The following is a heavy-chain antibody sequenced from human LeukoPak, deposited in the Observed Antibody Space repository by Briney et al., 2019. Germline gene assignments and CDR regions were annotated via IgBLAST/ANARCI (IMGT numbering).Heavy chain of an antibody. CDR3: ARLSEMLRGPEVIYYFEH. V-gene: IGHV1-18*01. J-gene: IGHJ4*02. CDR1: GYTFTSYG. CDR2: ISAYNGNT. D-gene: IGHD3-10*01. Sequence: GASVKVSCKASGYTFTSYGISWVRQAPGQGLEWMGWISAYNGNTNYAQKLQGRVTMTTDTSTSTAYMELRSLRSDDTAVYYCARLSEMLRGPEVIYYFEHWGQGTLVTVSS.